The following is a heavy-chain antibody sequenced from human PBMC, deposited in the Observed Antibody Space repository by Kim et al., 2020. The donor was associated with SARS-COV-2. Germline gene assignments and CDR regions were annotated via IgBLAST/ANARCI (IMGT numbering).Heavy chain of an antibody. Sequence: YYAGSVKGRFTITRDNAKNSLYLQMNSLRAEDTAVYYCASSPWLKGGWDYWGQGTLVTVSS. D-gene: IGHD3-16*01. V-gene: IGHV3-11*04. CDR3: ASSPWLKGGWDY. J-gene: IGHJ4*02.